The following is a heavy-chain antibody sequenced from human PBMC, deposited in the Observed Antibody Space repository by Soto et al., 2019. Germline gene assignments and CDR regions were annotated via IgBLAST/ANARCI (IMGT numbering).Heavy chain of an antibody. CDR3: ASESNYYDSSGYYSHFDY. Sequence: XLSFASSGFPLSSDWMHWVRQAPGKGLVWVSRINSDGSSTSYADSVKGRFTIPSVNAKNTLYRQMTILREEDTAVYYSASESNYYDSSGYYSHFDYWGQGTLVTV. CDR1: GFPLSSDW. V-gene: IGHV3-74*01. D-gene: IGHD3-22*01. J-gene: IGHJ4*02. CDR2: INSDGSST.